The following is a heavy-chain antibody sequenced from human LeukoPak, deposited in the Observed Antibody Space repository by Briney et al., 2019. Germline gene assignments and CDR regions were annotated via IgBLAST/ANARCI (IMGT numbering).Heavy chain of an antibody. V-gene: IGHV3-23*01. Sequence: QPGGSLRLSCAASGFTFSSYAMSWVRQAPGKGLEWVSAISGSGGSTYYADSVKGRFTISRDNSKNTLYLQMNSLRAEDTAVYYCAKRQSLGRGYSFPLDYWGQGTLVTVSS. J-gene: IGHJ4*02. CDR1: GFTFSSYA. D-gene: IGHD5-18*01. CDR3: AKRQSLGRGYSFPLDY. CDR2: ISGSGGST.